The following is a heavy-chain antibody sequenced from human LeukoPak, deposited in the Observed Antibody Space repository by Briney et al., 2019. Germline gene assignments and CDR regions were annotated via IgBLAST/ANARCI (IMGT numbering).Heavy chain of an antibody. Sequence: SETLSLTCTVSGGSISSSSYYWGWIRQPPGKGLEWIGSIYYSGSTYYNPSLKSRVTISVDTSKNQFSLKLSSVTAADTAVYYCARDGSGSPIYYFDYWGQGTLVTVSS. CDR3: ARDGSGSPIYYFDY. CDR1: GGSISSSSYY. CDR2: IYYSGST. D-gene: IGHD3-10*01. V-gene: IGHV4-39*02. J-gene: IGHJ4*02.